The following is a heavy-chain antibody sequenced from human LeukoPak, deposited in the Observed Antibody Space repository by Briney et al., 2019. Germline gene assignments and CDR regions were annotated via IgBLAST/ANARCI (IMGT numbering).Heavy chain of an antibody. V-gene: IGHV4-38-2*01. Sequence: PSETLSLTCAVSGYSISSGYYWGWSRAPPGKGLEWIGSIYHSGSTYYNPSLKSRVTISVDASKNQFSLKLSSVTAADTAVYYCARRRSITGTTYYYYYYMDVWGKGTTVTVSS. D-gene: IGHD1-7*01. CDR3: ARRRSITGTTYYYYYYMDV. CDR2: IYHSGST. J-gene: IGHJ6*03. CDR1: GYSISSGYY.